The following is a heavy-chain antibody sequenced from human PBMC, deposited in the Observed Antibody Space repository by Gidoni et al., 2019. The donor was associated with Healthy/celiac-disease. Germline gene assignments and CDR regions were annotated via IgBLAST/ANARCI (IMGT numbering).Heavy chain of an antibody. CDR1: GGSIRSNSYY. CDR2: IYYRGRT. J-gene: IGHJ4*02. Sequence: QLQLHESGPGLVKPSATLSLPCPVSGGSIRSNSYYWGWIRQPPGKGLEWIGSIYYRGRTYYNPSLKSRVTIAVDTSKNQFSLKLSSVTAADTAVYYCARDYGGNQGDFDYWGQGTLVTVSS. V-gene: IGHV4-39*02. D-gene: IGHD4-17*01. CDR3: ARDYGGNQGDFDY.